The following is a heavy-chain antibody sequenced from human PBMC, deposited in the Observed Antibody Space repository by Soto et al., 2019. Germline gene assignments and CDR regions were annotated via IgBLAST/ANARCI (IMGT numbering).Heavy chain of an antibody. J-gene: IGHJ4*02. Sequence: SVKVSCKASGGTFSSYTISWVRQAPGQGLEWMGRVIPILGIANYAQKFQGRVTITADKSTSTAYMELSSLRSEDTAVYYCARGDRTYPASGYSYGPFDYWGQGTLVTVSS. CDR3: ARGDRTYPASGYSYGPFDY. CDR1: GGTFSSYT. D-gene: IGHD5-18*01. CDR2: VIPILGIA. V-gene: IGHV1-69*02.